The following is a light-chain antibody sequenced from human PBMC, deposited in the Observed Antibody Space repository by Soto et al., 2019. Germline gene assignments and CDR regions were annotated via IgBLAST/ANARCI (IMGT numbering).Light chain of an antibody. J-gene: IGKJ2*01. CDR1: QSVFSSY. CDR3: QQYGSSPYT. CDR2: GAS. V-gene: IGKV3-20*01. Sequence: DIVLTQSPGTLSLSPGDRATLSCRASQSVFSSYLAWYEQKPGQAPRLLIYGASRRATRIPDRFSVSGSGTDLTLNISRLEPEDFAVYYCQQYGSSPYTFGQGTKLEIK.